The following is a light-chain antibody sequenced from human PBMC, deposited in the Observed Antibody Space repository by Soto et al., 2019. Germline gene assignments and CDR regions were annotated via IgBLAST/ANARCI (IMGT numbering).Light chain of an antibody. CDR3: QHYNSYSEA. CDR2: KAP. CDR1: QTISSW. J-gene: IGKJ1*01. V-gene: IGKV1-5*03. Sequence: DIKMTQSPSALSASTGDGVTITCRASQTISSWLAWYQQKPGKAPKLLIYKAPTLKSGVPSRFSGSGSGTEFTLTISSLQPDDFATYYCQHYNSYSEAFGQGTKVDIK.